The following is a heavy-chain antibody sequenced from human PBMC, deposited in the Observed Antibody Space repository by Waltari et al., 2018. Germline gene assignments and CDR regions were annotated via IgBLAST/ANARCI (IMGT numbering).Heavy chain of an antibody. CDR1: GFTFSSYA. V-gene: IGHV3-23*01. J-gene: IGHJ4*02. CDR3: AKSVPPSFRKAYYYGSGSYYNGIYYFDY. D-gene: IGHD3-10*01. Sequence: EVQLLESGGGLVQPGGSLRLSCAASGFTFSSYAMSWVRQAPGKGLEWVSAISGSGGSTYYADSVKGRFTISRDNSKNTLYLQMNSLRAEDTAVYYCAKSVPPSFRKAYYYGSGSYYNGIYYFDYWGQGTLVTVSS. CDR2: ISGSGGST.